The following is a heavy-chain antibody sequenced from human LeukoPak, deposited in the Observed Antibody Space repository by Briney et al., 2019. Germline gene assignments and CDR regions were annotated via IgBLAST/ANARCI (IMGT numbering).Heavy chain of an antibody. D-gene: IGHD4-11*01. CDR3: ARDARLHYYFDY. J-gene: IGHJ4*02. CDR2: FYISGST. V-gene: IGHV4-4*07. CDR1: GGSISSNY. Sequence: SETLSLTCTVSGGSISSNYWSWVRQPAGRGLEWIGRFYISGSTKYNPSLKSRVTMSIDTSKNQFSLKLTSVTAADTAVYYCARDARLHYYFDYRGQGTLVTVSS.